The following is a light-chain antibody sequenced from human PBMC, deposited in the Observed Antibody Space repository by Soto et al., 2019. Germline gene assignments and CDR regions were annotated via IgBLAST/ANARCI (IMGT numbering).Light chain of an antibody. CDR1: EDIRQY. CDR2: DAS. J-gene: IGKJ3*01. CDR3: QQYGTLPLT. Sequence: DLQMTQSPSSLSASVGDRVTITCQASEDIRQYLNWYQQKPGKAPKLLIYDASNLEAGAPSRFSGSGSGTDFTLTISRLQPEDFATYYCQQYGTLPLTFGPGTKVDVK. V-gene: IGKV1-33*01.